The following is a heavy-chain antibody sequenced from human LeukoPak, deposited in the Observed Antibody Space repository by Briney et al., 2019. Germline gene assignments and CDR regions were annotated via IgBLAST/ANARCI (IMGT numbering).Heavy chain of an antibody. CDR3: VRSPACSSGTCYPNWFDP. CDR2: TYPGDSNT. D-gene: IGHD2-15*01. V-gene: IGHV5-51*01. J-gene: IGHJ5*02. Sequence: GASVKISCKGSGYSFTSYWIGWVRQMPGKGLEWVGITYPGDSNTRYSPSFQGQVTISADKSISSAYLQWSSLKASDTAMYYCVRSPACSSGTCYPNWFDPWGQGTLVTVSS. CDR1: GYSFTSYW.